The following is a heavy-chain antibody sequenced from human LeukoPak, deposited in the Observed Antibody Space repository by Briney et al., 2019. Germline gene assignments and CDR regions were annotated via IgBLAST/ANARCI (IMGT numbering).Heavy chain of an antibody. J-gene: IGHJ4*02. CDR2: IFHTGHT. CDR3: ARGFYGAGSHFDF. Sequence: SQTLSLTCTVSGGSISSGDYPWSWIRQPPGKGLEWIGYIFHTGHTSYNPSLKSRVTISVDMTKNQLSLRLTSVTAADTAVYYCARGFYGAGSHFDFWGQGTLVTVSS. D-gene: IGHD3-10*01. V-gene: IGHV4-30-2*01. CDR1: GGSISSGDYP.